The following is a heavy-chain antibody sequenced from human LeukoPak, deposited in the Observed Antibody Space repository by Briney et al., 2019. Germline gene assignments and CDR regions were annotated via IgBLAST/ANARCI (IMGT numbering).Heavy chain of an antibody. CDR2: INPNSGGT. D-gene: IGHD6-6*01. CDR1: GYTFTAYY. J-gene: IGHJ4*02. Sequence: GASVKVSCKASGYTFTAYYMHWVRQAPGQGLEWMGWINPNSGGTNYAQKFQGRVTMTGDMSTSTVYMELSSLRSEDTAVYYCARGRGSSSLTFDYWGQGTLVTVSS. V-gene: IGHV1-2*02. CDR3: ARGRGSSSLTFDY.